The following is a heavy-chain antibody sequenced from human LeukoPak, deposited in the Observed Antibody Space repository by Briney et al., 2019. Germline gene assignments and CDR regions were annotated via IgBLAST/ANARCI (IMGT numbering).Heavy chain of an antibody. Sequence: TSETLSLTCAVYGGSFSGYYWSWIRQPPGKGLEWIGEINHSGSTNYNPSLKSRVTISVDTSKNQFSLKLSSVTAADTAVYYCARGRRGYSYGLFPVHYFDYWGQGTLVTVSS. V-gene: IGHV4-34*01. CDR2: INHSGST. J-gene: IGHJ4*02. D-gene: IGHD5-18*01. CDR3: ARGRRGYSYGLFPVHYFDY. CDR1: GGSFSGYY.